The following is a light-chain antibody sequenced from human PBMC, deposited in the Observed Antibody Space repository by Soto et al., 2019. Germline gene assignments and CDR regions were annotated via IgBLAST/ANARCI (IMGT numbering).Light chain of an antibody. CDR2: DND. CDR3: GTWDSSLSTGV. J-gene: IGLJ2*01. CDR1: SSNIGNNL. Sequence: QSVLTQPPSVSADPGQKVTISCSGTSSNIGNNLVSWYQHLPGTAPKLLIYDNDKRPSGIPDRFSGSRSGALSTLGITGLQTGDDADYYCGTWDSSLSTGVLGGGTKLTVL. V-gene: IGLV1-51*01.